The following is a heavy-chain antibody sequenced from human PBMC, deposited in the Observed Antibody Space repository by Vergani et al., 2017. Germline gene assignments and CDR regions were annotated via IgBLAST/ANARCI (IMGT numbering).Heavy chain of an antibody. CDR1: GFTFSSYA. V-gene: IGHV3-23*01. J-gene: IGHJ3*02. CDR2: ISGSGGST. D-gene: IGHD5-18*01. Sequence: EVQLLESGGGLVQPGGSLRLSCAASGFTFSSYAMSWVRQAPGKGLEWVAAISGSGGSTYYADSVKCRFTISRDNSKNTLYLQMNSLRAEDTAVYYCAKDRGRLNYRYSSDAFDIWGQGTMVTVSS. CDR3: AKDRGRLNYRYSSDAFDI.